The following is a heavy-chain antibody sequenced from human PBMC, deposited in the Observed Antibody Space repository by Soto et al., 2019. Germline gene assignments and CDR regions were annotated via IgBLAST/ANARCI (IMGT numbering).Heavy chain of an antibody. Sequence: GGSLRLSCAASGFTFSSYWMSWVRQAPGKGLEWVATIKQDGSEKKYVDSVKGRFTISKDNAKNSLNLQMNSLRAEDTAVYYCATNYYSYMDAWGKGNTVTVSS. CDR3: ATNYYSYMDA. V-gene: IGHV3-7*01. CDR1: GFTFSSYW. J-gene: IGHJ6*03. CDR2: IKQDGSEK.